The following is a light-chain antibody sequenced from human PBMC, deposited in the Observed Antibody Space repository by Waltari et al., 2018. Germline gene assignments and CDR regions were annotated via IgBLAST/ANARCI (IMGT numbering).Light chain of an antibody. J-gene: IGKJ2*01. CDR2: AAS. CDR3: QQSYSSPRT. V-gene: IGKV1-39*01. Sequence: DIQMTQSPSSLSASVGDRVTLTCRASESISSYLNWYQQKPGKAPQLLIYAASNLQTGVPSRFGGSGSGTDFSITITSLQPEDFATYYCQQSYSSPRTFGQGTKLEIK. CDR1: ESISSY.